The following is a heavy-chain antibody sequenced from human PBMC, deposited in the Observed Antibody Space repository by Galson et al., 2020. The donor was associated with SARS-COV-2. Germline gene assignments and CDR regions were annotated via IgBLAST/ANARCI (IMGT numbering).Heavy chain of an antibody. Sequence: KMSGPTLVKPTQTLTLTCTFSGFSLSTSGVGVGWIRQPPGKALEWLALIYWDDDKRYTPSLKSRLTITKDTSKNQVVLTMTNMDPVDTATYYCAHRRGGYEFGWFDPWGQGTLVTVSS. CDR2: IYWDDDK. CDR3: AHRRGGYEFGWFDP. CDR1: GFSLSTSGVG. V-gene: IGHV2-5*02. J-gene: IGHJ5*02. D-gene: IGHD5-12*01.